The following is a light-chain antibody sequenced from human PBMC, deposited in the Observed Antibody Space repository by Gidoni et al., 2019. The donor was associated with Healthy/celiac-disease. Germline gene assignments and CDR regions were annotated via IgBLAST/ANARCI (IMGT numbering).Light chain of an antibody. CDR3: QSYDSSIRV. CDR2: QDN. CDR1: SGSIASNY. J-gene: IGLJ3*02. Sequence: NFMLTQPHSVSESPVKTVTISCTGSSGSIASNYVQWYQQRPGSAPTTVIYQDNQRPSGVPERFSGYIDSASNSASLTISGLKTEDEADYYGQSYDSSIRVFGGGTKLTVL. V-gene: IGLV6-57*02.